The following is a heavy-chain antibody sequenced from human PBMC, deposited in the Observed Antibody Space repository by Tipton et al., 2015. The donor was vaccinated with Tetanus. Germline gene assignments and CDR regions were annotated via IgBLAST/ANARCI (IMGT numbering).Heavy chain of an antibody. CDR2: IYYSGST. V-gene: IGHV4-59*04. Sequence: TLSLTCTVSGGSISSYYWSWIRQPPGKGLEWIGYIYYSGSTYYNPSLKSRVTISVDTSKNQFSLKLSSVTAADTAVYYCARTPNPYYYDSSGYYYAFDIWGQGTMVTVSS. CDR3: ARTPNPYYYDSSGYYYAFDI. CDR1: GGSISSYY. J-gene: IGHJ3*02. D-gene: IGHD3-22*01.